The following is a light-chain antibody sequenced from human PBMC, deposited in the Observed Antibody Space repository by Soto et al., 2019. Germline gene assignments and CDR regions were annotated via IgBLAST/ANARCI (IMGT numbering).Light chain of an antibody. V-gene: IGLV3-21*02. CDR2: DDS. Sequence: SYELTQPPSVSVAAGQTARITFGGNNIGSKSVHWYQQKPGQAPVLVVYDDSDRPSGIPERFSGSNSGNTATLTISRVEAGDEADYYCQVWDSSSDLGVFGTGTKLTVL. CDR3: QVWDSSSDLGV. CDR1: NIGSKS. J-gene: IGLJ1*01.